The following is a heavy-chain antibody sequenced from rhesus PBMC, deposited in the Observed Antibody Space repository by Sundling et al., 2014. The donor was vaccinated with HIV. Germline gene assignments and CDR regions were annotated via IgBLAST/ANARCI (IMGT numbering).Heavy chain of an antibody. CDR3: ARGLDVYDSGYYFDY. CDR1: GGSISVGFQ. V-gene: IGHV4S10*01. D-gene: IGHD3-28*01. J-gene: IGHJ4*01. Sequence: QVQLQESGPGLVEPSETLSLTCGVSGGSISVGFQWSWVRQPPGQGLEWIGNIYGSSWSTNYNPSLQSRVTISKDPSKNQFSLKLTSLTDADTAVYYCARGLDVYDSGYYFDYWGQGVLVTVSS. CDR2: IYGSSWST.